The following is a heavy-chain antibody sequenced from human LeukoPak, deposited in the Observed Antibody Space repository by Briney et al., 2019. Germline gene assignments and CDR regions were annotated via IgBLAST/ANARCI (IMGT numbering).Heavy chain of an antibody. CDR2: INPNSGGT. CDR3: ARSTPDLQLPQY. CDR1: GYTFTSYG. D-gene: IGHD5-18*01. Sequence: ASVKVSCKASGYTFTSYGISWVRQAPGQGLEWMGWINPNSGGTNYAQKFQGRVTMTRDTSISTAYMELSRLRSDDTAVYYCARSTPDLQLPQYWGQGTLVTVSS. V-gene: IGHV1-2*02. J-gene: IGHJ4*02.